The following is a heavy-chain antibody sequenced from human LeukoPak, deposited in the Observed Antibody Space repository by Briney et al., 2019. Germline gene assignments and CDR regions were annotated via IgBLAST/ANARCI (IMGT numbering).Heavy chain of an antibody. V-gene: IGHV4-31*03. CDR3: AREIADDLRFDP. CDR1: GGSVSSGGYY. D-gene: IGHD3-16*01. J-gene: IGHJ5*02. CDR2: IYYSGST. Sequence: SETLSLTCTVSGGSVSSGGYYWSWIRRHPGKGLEWIGYIYYSGSTYYNPSLKSRVTISVDTSKNQFSLKLSSVTAADTAVYCCAREIADDLRFDPWGQGTLVTVSS.